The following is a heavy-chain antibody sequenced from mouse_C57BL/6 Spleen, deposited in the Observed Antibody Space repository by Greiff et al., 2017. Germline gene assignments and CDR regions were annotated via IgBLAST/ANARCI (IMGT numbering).Heavy chain of an antibody. CDR3: TKRAVDWYFDV. CDR2: IDPETGGT. J-gene: IGHJ1*03. CDR1: GYTFTDYE. V-gene: IGHV1-15*01. Sequence: QVQLQQPGAELVRPGASVTLSCKASGYTFTDYEMHWVKQTPGQGLEWIGAIDPETGGTAYNQKFKGKAILTADKSSSTAYLELRSLPSEDSAVYYCTKRAVDWYFDVWGTGTPVTVSS. D-gene: IGHD3-3*01.